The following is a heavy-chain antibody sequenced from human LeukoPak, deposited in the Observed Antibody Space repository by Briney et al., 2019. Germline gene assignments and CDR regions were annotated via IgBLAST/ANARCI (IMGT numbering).Heavy chain of an antibody. CDR3: ARDVLYYYGSGSSAGWFDP. J-gene: IGHJ5*02. CDR1: GFTFSSYS. V-gene: IGHV3-21*01. D-gene: IGHD3-10*01. CDR2: ISSSSSYI. Sequence: GGSLRLSCAASGFTFSSYSMNWVRQAPGKGLEWVSSISSSSSYIYYADSVKGRFTISRDNAENSLYLQMNSLRAEDTAVYYCARDVLYYYGSGSSAGWFDPWGQGTLATVSS.